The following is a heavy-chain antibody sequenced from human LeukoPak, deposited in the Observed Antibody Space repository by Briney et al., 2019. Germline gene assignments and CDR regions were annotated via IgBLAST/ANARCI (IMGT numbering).Heavy chain of an antibody. CDR1: GFTFSSYG. V-gene: IGHV3-30*02. D-gene: IGHD6-13*01. CDR3: AKASEGSSWYANTAYYYYGMDV. J-gene: IGHJ6*02. CDR2: IWYDGSNK. Sequence: GGSLRLSCAASGFTFSSYGMHWVRQAPGKGLEWVAVIWYDGSNKYYADSVKGRFTISRDNSKNTLYLQMNSLRAEDTAVYYCAKASEGSSWYANTAYYYYGMDVWGQGTTVTVSS.